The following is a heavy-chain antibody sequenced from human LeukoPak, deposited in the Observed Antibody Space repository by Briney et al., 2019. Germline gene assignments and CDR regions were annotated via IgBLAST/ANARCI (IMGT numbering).Heavy chain of an antibody. CDR1: GFTFSSYA. CDR3: AREEGPYVVSSTYFDY. D-gene: IGHD2-2*01. J-gene: IGHJ4*02. CDR2: ISGSGGST. V-gene: IGHV3-23*01. Sequence: PGGSLRLSCAASGFTFSSYAMSWVRQAPGKGLEWVSGISGSGGSTYYADSVKGRFTISRDNYKNTLYLQMNSLRAEDTAVYYCAREEGPYVVSSTYFDYWGQGTLVTVSS.